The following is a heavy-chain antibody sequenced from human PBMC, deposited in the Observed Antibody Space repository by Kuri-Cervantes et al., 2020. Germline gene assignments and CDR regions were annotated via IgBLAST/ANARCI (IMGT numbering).Heavy chain of an antibody. Sequence: ASVKVSCKASGYSFTGHYMHWVRQAPGHGLEWMGWVDPNSGGTNYAQKFQGWVTMTRDPSINTAYMELSRLRSDDMAVYYCARDSARDSSNPLDFWGQGTLVTVSS. J-gene: IGHJ4*02. CDR1: GYSFTGHY. CDR3: ARDSARDSSNPLDF. V-gene: IGHV1-2*04. CDR2: VDPNSGGT. D-gene: IGHD4-11*01.